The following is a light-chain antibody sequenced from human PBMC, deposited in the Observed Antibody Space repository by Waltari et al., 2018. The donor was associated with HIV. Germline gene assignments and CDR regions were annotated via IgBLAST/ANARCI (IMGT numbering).Light chain of an antibody. J-gene: IGLJ2*01. CDR1: ISDIGSYNL. V-gene: IGLV2-23*02. CDR2: EVS. Sequence: QSALNQPASVSGSPGQSITISCTGTISDIGSYNLVSWYQQYQGRAPKLIIYEVSKRPSGVSVRFSGSKSGNRASLTVAGLKGEDEADYYCCSYAGGRVFVLFGGVTRLTV. CDR3: CSYAGGRVFVL.